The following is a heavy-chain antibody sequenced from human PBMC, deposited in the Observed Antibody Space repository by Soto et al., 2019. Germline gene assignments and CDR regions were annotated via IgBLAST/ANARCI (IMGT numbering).Heavy chain of an antibody. D-gene: IGHD1-20*01. J-gene: IGHJ6*03. Sequence: GGSLRLSCAASGFTFSSYAMSWVRQAPGKGLEWVSAISGSGGSTYYADSVKGRFTISRDNSKNTLYLQMNSLRAEDTAVYYCAINWNPVYYYMDVWGKGTTVTVSS. CDR1: GFTFSSYA. CDR3: AINWNPVYYYMDV. V-gene: IGHV3-23*01. CDR2: ISGSGGST.